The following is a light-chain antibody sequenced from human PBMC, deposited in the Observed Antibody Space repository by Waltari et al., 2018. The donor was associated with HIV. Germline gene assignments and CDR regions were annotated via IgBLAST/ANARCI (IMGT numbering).Light chain of an antibody. CDR3: NSRDSSGDLYV. CDR2: GKN. CDR1: SLRTYY. V-gene: IGLV3-19*01. Sequence: SSELTQDPAVSVALGQTVRITCQGGSLRTYYASWYQQKPGQAPVLVFFGKNNRPSGIPDRFSGSTSGNTASLTITGAQAEDEADYYCNSRDSSGDLYVFGTATKVTVL. J-gene: IGLJ1*01.